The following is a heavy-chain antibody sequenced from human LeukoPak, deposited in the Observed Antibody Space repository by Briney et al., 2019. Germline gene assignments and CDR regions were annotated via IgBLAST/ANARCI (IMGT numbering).Heavy chain of an antibody. Sequence: SENLSLTCTVSGGSISSSSYYWGWIRQPPGKGLGWSGSIYYSGGTYYNPSLKSRVTVSVATSENQFSLRLSSVTAADSAGDYCAVPRSSSSWESSRWFDPWGQGTLVTVSS. CDR2: IYYSGGT. CDR3: AVPRSSSSWESSRWFDP. J-gene: IGHJ5*02. CDR1: GGSISSSSYY. D-gene: IGHD6-13*01. V-gene: IGHV4-39*07.